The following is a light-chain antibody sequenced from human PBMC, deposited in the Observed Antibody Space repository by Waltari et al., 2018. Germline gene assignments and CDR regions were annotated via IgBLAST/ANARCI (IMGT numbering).Light chain of an antibody. CDR3: SSYTKSSTSYL. J-gene: IGLJ1*01. Sequence: QSALTQPASVSGSPGQSITISCTGTSSDVGGYNYVSWYQQHPGKAPKLLIYDVSKRPSGVSNRFSGTKSGNTASRTIAGLQAEDEADYFCSSYTKSSTSYLVGTGTEVTVL. CDR2: DVS. CDR1: SSDVGGYNY. V-gene: IGLV2-14*03.